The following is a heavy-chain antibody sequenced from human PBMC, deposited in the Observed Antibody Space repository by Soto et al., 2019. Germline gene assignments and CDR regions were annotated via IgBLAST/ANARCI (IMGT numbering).Heavy chain of an antibody. CDR2: INPNSGGT. J-gene: IGHJ3*02. CDR1: GGTFSSYA. Sequence: GASVKVSCKASGGTFSSYAISWVRQAPGQGLEWMGWINPNSGGTNYAQKFQGRVTMTRDTSISTAYMELSRLRSDDTAVYYCARGGKERLHPLGDAFDIWGQGTMVTVSS. D-gene: IGHD4-4*01. CDR3: ARGGKERLHPLGDAFDI. V-gene: IGHV1-2*02.